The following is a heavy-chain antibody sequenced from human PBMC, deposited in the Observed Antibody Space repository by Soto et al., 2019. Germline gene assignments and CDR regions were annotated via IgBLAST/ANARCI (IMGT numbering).Heavy chain of an antibody. D-gene: IGHD3-3*01. V-gene: IGHV3-48*02. CDR3: ARDRQLWDFWSGYPPTYYYYGMDV. CDR1: GFTFSSYS. CDR2: ISSSSSTI. Sequence: GGSLRLSXAASGFTFSSYSMNWVRQAPGKGLEWVSYISSSSSTIYYADSVKGRFTISRDNAKNSLYLQMNSLRDEDTAVYYCARDRQLWDFWSGYPPTYYYYGMDVWGQGTTVTVSS. J-gene: IGHJ6*02.